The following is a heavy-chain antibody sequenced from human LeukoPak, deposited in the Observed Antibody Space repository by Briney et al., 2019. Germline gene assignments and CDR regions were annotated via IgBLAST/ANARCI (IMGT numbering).Heavy chain of an antibody. Sequence: PGRSLRLSCAAAGFRFNTYPMHWVRQAPGKGLEWVAVISNDGNNKYYADSVKGRFTISRDNSNNTLSLQMNGLRVEDTAVYYCARPDDSESFYRANHYWGRGTLVTVS. CDR2: ISNDGNNK. CDR3: ARPDDSESFYRANHY. D-gene: IGHD3-10*01. CDR1: GFRFNTYP. J-gene: IGHJ4*02. V-gene: IGHV3-30*04.